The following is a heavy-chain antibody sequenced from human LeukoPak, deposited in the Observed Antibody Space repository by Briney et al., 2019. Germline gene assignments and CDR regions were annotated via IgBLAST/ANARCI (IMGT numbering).Heavy chain of an antibody. CDR2: IYSGGST. J-gene: IGHJ6*02. V-gene: IGHV3-66*01. CDR3: ARDSSSSWISPYYYGMDV. CDR1: GFTVSSNY. Sequence: GGSLRLSCAASGFTVSSNYMSWVRQAPGKGLEWVSVIYSGGSTYYADSVKGRFTISRDNSKNTLYLQMNSLRAEDTAVYYCARDSSSSWISPYYYGMDVWGQGTTVTVSS. D-gene: IGHD6-13*01.